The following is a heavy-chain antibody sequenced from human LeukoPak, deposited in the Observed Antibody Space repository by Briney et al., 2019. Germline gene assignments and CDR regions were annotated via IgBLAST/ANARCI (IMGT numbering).Heavy chain of an antibody. D-gene: IGHD3-22*01. V-gene: IGHV3-23*01. CDR1: GFTFTNYA. J-gene: IGHJ4*02. CDR2: ISGGGGST. CDR3: AKEIDDTSGWNDY. Sequence: GGSLRLSCAASGFTFTNYAMSWVRQAPGKGLEWVSGISGGGGSTYYADSVKGRFTISKDNSKNTLYLQMNSLRAEDTAVYYCAKEIDDTSGWNDYWGQGTLVTVSS.